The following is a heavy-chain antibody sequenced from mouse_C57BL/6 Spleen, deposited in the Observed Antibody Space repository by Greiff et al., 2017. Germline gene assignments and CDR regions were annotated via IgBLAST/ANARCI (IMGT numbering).Heavy chain of an antibody. J-gene: IGHJ2*01. CDR3: SRSPYYYGSSYYYFDY. D-gene: IGHD1-1*01. V-gene: IGHV1-53*01. CDR2: INPSNGGT. Sequence: QVHVKQPGTELVKPGASVKLSCKASGYTFTSYWMHWVKQRPGQGLEWIGNINPSNGGTNYNEKFKSKATLTVDKSSSTAYMQLSSLTSEDSAVYYCSRSPYYYGSSYYYFDYWGQGTTLTVSS. CDR1: GYTFTSYW.